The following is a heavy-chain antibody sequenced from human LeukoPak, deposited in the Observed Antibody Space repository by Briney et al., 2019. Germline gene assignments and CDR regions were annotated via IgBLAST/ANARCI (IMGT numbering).Heavy chain of an antibody. V-gene: IGHV1-69*04. J-gene: IGHJ6*02. CDR3: ARDLGYTAMVTYYYYGMDV. CDR1: GGTFSSYA. CDR2: IIPILGIA. Sequence: ASVKVSCKASGGTFSSYAISWVRQAPGQGLEWMGRIIPILGIANYAQKFQGRVTITADKSTSTAYMELSSLRSEDTAVYYCARDLGYTAMVTYYYYGMDVWGQGTTVTVSS. D-gene: IGHD5-18*01.